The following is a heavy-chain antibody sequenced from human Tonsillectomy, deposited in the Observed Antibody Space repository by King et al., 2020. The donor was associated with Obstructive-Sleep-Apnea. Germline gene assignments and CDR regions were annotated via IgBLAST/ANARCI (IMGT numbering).Heavy chain of an antibody. D-gene: IGHD1-1*01. Sequence: QLVQSGGGVVQPGRSLRLSCAASGFIFSNYGMHWVRQAPGRGLEWVAFIRYDGINKYYADSMKGRFTISRDNSRNTLYLHMNGLRADDTAVYYCVKVDDTALDYWGQGTLVTVSS. J-gene: IGHJ4*02. V-gene: IGHV3-30*02. CDR1: GFIFSNYG. CDR3: VKVDDTALDY. CDR2: IRYDGINK.